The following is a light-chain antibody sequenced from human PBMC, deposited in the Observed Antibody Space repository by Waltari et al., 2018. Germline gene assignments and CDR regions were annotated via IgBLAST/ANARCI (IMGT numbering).Light chain of an antibody. CDR1: ESVSRA. Sequence: DIVLTQSPAHLHLSRGGRATFSCRTSESVSRALAWYQQKPGQAPRLLIYGASTRATGIPDRFSGSGSGTDFSLTISRLEPDDFAVYYCQHYLRLPVTFGQGTTVEI. J-gene: IGKJ1*01. V-gene: IGKV3-20*01. CDR2: GAS. CDR3: QHYLRLPVT.